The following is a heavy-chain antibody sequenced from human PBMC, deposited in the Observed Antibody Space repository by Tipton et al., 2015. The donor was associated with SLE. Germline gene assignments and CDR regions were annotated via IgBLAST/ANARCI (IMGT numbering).Heavy chain of an antibody. CDR1: GFTIDDYA. V-gene: IGHV3-9*01. Sequence: SLRLSCEASGFTIDDYAMHWVRQPPGKGLEWVSGISWDSGSVGYADSVQGRFIISRDNAKNSLYLEMNSLRTEDAALYYCAKDRSLNGDWFFDLWGRGTLVTVAS. CDR3: AKDRSLNGDWFFDL. CDR2: ISWDSGSV. D-gene: IGHD7-27*01. J-gene: IGHJ2*01.